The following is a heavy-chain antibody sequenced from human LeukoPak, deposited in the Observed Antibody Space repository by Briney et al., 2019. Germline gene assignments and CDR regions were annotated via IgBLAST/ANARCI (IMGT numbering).Heavy chain of an antibody. J-gene: IGHJ4*02. Sequence: SETLSLTCTVSGGSIGSSSYYWGWIRQPPGKGLEWIGSIYYSVSTYDNPSLKSRVTISVDTSKNQFSLKLSSVTAADTAVYYCAREGRRKDFDYWGQGTLVTVSS. D-gene: IGHD1-14*01. CDR3: AREGRRKDFDY. V-gene: IGHV4-39*07. CDR2: IYYSVST. CDR1: GGSIGSSSYY.